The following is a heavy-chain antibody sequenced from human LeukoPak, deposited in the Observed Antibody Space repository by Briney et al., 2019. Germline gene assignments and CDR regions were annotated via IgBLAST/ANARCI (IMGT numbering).Heavy chain of an antibody. CDR1: GYTFTSYY. D-gene: IGHD3-10*01. Sequence: GASVKVSCRASGYTFTSYYMHWVRQAPGQGLEWMGIINPSGGSTSYAQKFQGRVTMTRDTSTSTVYMELSSLRSEDTAVYYCARTGLWFRYFDYWGQGTLVTVSS. V-gene: IGHV1-46*01. J-gene: IGHJ4*02. CDR2: INPSGGST. CDR3: ARTGLWFRYFDY.